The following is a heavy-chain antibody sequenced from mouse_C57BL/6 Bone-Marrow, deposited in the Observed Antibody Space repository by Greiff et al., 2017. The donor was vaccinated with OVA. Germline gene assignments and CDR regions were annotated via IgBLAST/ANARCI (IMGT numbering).Heavy chain of an antibody. Sequence: EVQLVESGPGLVKPSQSLSLTCSVTGYSITSGYYWNWIRQFPGNKLEWMGYISYDGSNNYNPSLKNRISITRDTSKNQFFLKLNSVTTEDTATYYCARDRGGYDYDDAMDYWGQGTSVTVSS. CDR3: ARDRGGYDYDDAMDY. D-gene: IGHD2-4*01. J-gene: IGHJ4*01. CDR1: GYSITSGYY. V-gene: IGHV3-6*01. CDR2: ISYDGSN.